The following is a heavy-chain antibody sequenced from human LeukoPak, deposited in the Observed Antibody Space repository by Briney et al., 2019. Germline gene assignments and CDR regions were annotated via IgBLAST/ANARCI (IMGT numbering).Heavy chain of an antibody. CDR2: IRSKAYGGTT. CDR1: GFTFGDYA. Sequence: PGGSLRLSCTASGFTFGDYAMSWFRQAPGKGLEWVGFIRSKAYGGTTEYAASVKGRFTISRDDSKSIAYLQMNSLKTEDTAVYYCTSHVGYCSSTSCYAWDYWGREPWSPSPQ. V-gene: IGHV3-49*03. D-gene: IGHD2-2*01. CDR3: TSHVGYCSSTSCYAWDY. J-gene: IGHJ4*02.